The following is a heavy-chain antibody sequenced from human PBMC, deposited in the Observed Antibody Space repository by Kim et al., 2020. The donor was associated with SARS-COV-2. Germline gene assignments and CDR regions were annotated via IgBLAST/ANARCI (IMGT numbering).Heavy chain of an antibody. CDR1: GGSISSYY. Sequence: SETLSLTCTVSGGSISSYYWSWIRQPAGKGLEWIGRIYTSGSTNYNPSLKSRVTMSVDTSKNQFSLKLSSVTAADTAVYYCARDRAPRKYYGMDVWGQGTTVTVSS. V-gene: IGHV4-4*07. D-gene: IGHD3-10*01. J-gene: IGHJ6*02. CDR3: ARDRAPRKYYGMDV. CDR2: IYTSGST.